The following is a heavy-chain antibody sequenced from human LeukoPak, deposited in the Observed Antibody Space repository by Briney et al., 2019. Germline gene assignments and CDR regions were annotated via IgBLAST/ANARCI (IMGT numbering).Heavy chain of an antibody. D-gene: IGHD6-19*01. CDR1: GFTFSSYA. Sequence: GGSLRLSCAASGFTFSSYAMSWVRQAPGKGLEWVSAISGSGGSTYYADSVKGRFTISRDNSKNTLYLQMNSLRAEDTAVYYCAKDRPVAVAGTYGGFDYWGQGTLVTVSS. V-gene: IGHV3-23*01. CDR2: ISGSGGST. CDR3: AKDRPVAVAGTYGGFDY. J-gene: IGHJ4*02.